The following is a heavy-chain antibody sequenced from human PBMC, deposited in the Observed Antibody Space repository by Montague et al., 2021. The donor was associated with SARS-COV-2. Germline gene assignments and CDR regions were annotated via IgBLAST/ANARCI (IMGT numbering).Heavy chain of an antibody. CDR2: IDSLGTGT. D-gene: IGHD3-10*01. CDR1: GFRFINHG. J-gene: IGHJ6*02. CDR3: VKDDGVFWFGDFGV. V-gene: IGHV3-23*01. Sequence: RRLSWATFGFRFINHGMSWVRQAPGKGLEWVSAIDSLGTGTYYAESVKGRFTISRDNADATLSLQMNSLRLDDTAVYYCVKDDGVFWFGDFGVWGQGTTVSVSS.